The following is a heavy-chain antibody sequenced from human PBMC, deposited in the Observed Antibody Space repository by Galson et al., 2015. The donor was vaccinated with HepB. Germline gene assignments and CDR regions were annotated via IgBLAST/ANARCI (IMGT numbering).Heavy chain of an antibody. D-gene: IGHD3-3*01. J-gene: IGHJ4*02. CDR3: ARGGYDFWSGFHEFLDY. CDR1: GFTFSSYA. CDR2: ISSNGGST. Sequence: SLRLSCAASGFTFSSYAMHWVRQAPGKGLEYVSAISSNGGSTYYADSVKGRFTISRDNSKNTLYLQMGSLRAEDMAVYYCARGGYDFWSGFHEFLDYWGQGTLVTVSS. V-gene: IGHV3-64*02.